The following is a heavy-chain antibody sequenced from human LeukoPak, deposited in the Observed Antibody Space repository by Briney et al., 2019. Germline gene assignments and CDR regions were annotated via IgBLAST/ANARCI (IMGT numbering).Heavy chain of an antibody. CDR2: ISWSSGSI. D-gene: IGHD6-13*01. Sequence: GRSLRLPCAASGFTFDDYAMHSVPQAPGKGLEYVSGISWSSGSIGYADSVKGRFTISRDNAKNSLYLQMNSLRGEDTALYYCAKDRGYSSSWSGFDYWGQGTLVTVSS. CDR3: AKDRGYSSSWSGFDY. CDR1: GFTFDDYA. V-gene: IGHV3-9*01. J-gene: IGHJ4*02.